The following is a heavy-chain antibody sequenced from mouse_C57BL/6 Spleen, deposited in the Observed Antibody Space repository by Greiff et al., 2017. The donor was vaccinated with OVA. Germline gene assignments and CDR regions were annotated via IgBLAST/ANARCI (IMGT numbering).Heavy chain of an antibody. CDR2: ILPGSGST. V-gene: IGHV1-9*01. CDR3: AGRLGLGYYAMDY. J-gene: IGHJ4*01. Sequence: QVQLQQSGAELMKPGASVKLSCKATGYTFTGYWIEWVKQRPGHGLEWIGEILPGSGSTNYNEKFKGKATFTADTSSNTAYMQLSSLTTEDSAIYYCAGRLGLGYYAMDYWGQGTSVTVSS. CDR1: GYTFTGYW. D-gene: IGHD4-1*01.